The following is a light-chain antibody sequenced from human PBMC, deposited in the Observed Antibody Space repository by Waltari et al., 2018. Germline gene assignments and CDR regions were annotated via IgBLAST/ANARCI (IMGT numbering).Light chain of an antibody. CDR1: GSAVGASDH. CDR2: DVT. J-gene: IGLJ2*01. V-gene: IGLV2-14*01. CDR3: SSQTLDGVVL. Sequence: QSALTQPASVSGSPGQAITISCSGIGSAVGASDHVSWYQQHPAKAPQVIIYDVTNRPSGVSDRFSAPKSGNTASLTIAGLQTDAEGDYYCSSQTLDGVVLFGGGTKLTVL.